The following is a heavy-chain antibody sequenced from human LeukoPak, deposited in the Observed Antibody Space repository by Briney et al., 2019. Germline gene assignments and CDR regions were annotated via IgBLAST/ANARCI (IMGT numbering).Heavy chain of an antibody. J-gene: IGHJ4*02. CDR3: ARARGDSTSYYFDY. CDR1: GFIFSDYY. V-gene: IGHV3-11*06. Sequence: GGSLRLSCVASGFIFSDYYMSWLRQAPGKGLEWVSYISSSSSHTNYADSVKGRFTISRDNAKDSLYLQMSSLRAEDMALYYCARARGDSTSYYFDYWGRGTLVTVSS. CDR2: ISSSSSHT. D-gene: IGHD2-21*02.